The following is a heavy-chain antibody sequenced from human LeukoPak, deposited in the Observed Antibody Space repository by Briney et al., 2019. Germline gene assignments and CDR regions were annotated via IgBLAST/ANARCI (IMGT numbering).Heavy chain of an antibody. J-gene: IGHJ4*02. CDR2: INTDGGST. CDR1: GFTFGSYW. CDR3: VRDTVGKDFDY. V-gene: IGHV3-74*01. Sequence: GGSLRLSCAASGFTFGSYWMHWVRQAPGKGLVWVSRINTDGGSTTYADSVKGRFTISRGNAKNSLYLQMNSLRAEDTAVYYCVRDTVGKDFDYWGQGTLVTVSS.